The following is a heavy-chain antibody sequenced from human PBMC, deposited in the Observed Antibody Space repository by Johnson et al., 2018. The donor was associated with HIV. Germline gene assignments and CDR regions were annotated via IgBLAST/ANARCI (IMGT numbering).Heavy chain of an antibody. CDR1: RFTFSSYG. Sequence: QVQLAESGGGVVQPGRSLRLSCAASRFTFSSYGMHWVRQAPGKGLKWVAVISYDGSNKNYAVSVKGRFTISRDNSKNTLFLQMNSLRGEDTAVYYCAKDKSVMAPDAFDIWGQGTMVTVSS. V-gene: IGHV3-30*18. J-gene: IGHJ3*02. CDR3: AKDKSVMAPDAFDI. D-gene: IGHD3-16*01. CDR2: ISYDGSNK.